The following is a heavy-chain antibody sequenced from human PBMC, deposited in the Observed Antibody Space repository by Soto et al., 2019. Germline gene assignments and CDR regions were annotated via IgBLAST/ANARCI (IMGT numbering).Heavy chain of an antibody. Sequence: EVQLVESGGGLVQPGGSLRLSCAASGFTFSNYWMHWVRQAPGKGLMWVSRINPDGSRTTYADSVKGRFAISRDNAKNTLYLQMNSLRADDTSVYYCATVKLGSYDWFDPWGQGTLVTLSS. CDR1: GFTFSNYW. CDR3: ATVKLGSYDWFDP. J-gene: IGHJ5*02. V-gene: IGHV3-74*01. CDR2: INPDGSRT. D-gene: IGHD3-16*01.